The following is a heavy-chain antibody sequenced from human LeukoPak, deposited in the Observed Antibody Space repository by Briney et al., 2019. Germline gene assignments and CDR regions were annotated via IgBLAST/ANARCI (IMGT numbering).Heavy chain of an antibody. CDR3: ARDAVVAAAGGWFDP. J-gene: IGHJ5*02. CDR1: GFTFSSYS. Sequence: GGSLRLSCAASGFTFSSYSMNWVRQAPGKGLEWVSSISSSSSYIYYADSVKGRFTISRDNAKNSLYLQMNSLRAEDTAVYYCARDAVVAAAGGWFDPWGQGTLVTVSS. V-gene: IGHV3-21*01. D-gene: IGHD6-13*01. CDR2: ISSSSSYI.